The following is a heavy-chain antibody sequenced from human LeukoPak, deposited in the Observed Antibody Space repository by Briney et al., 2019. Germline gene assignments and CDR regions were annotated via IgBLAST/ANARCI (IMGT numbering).Heavy chain of an antibody. J-gene: IGHJ4*02. CDR1: GFTFSSYS. V-gene: IGHV3-21*01. D-gene: IGHD4-23*01. CDR3: ERDLDGGQHY. Sequence: GGSLRLSCAASGFTFSSYSMNWVRQAPGKGLEWVSSISSSSSYIYYADSVKGRFTISRHNAKHSLYLQMNSLRDEDTAVYYCERDLDGGQHYWGQGTLFPVSS. CDR2: ISSSSSYI.